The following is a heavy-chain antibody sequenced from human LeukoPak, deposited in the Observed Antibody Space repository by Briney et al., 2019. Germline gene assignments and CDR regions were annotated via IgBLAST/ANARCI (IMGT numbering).Heavy chain of an antibody. Sequence: PSETLSLTCTVSGGSISSYYWSWIRQPPGKGLEWIGYIYYSGSTNYNPSLKSRVTISVDTSKNQFSLKLSSVTAADTAVYYCARESDTAMDNFDYWGQGTLVTVSS. D-gene: IGHD5-18*01. V-gene: IGHV4-59*01. CDR3: ARESDTAMDNFDY. CDR1: GGSISSYY. J-gene: IGHJ4*02. CDR2: IYYSGST.